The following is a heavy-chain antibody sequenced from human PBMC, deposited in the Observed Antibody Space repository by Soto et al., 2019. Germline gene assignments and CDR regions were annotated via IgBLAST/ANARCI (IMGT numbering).Heavy chain of an antibody. Sequence: PSETLSLTYTVSGAYVSSGAYYWSWIRQHPGKGLEWIGYIHYTGSSFYSPSLKSRVTVSVDTSQNQFSLKLSSVTAADTAVYYCARDQRYYFYGLDVWGQGTTVTVSS. CDR1: GAYVSSGAYY. CDR2: IHYTGSS. CDR3: ARDQRYYFYGLDV. V-gene: IGHV4-31*03. J-gene: IGHJ6*02.